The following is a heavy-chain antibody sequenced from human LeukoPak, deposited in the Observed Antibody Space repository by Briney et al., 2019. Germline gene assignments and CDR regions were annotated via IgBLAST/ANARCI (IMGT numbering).Heavy chain of an antibody. Sequence: GASVKVSCKASGGTFSSYAISWVRQAPGQGLEWMGRIIPIFGTANYAQKFQGRATITTDESTGTAYMELSSLRSEDTAVYYCAIKPYYYDSSGPVDYWGQGTLVTVSS. V-gene: IGHV1-69*05. CDR1: GGTFSSYA. J-gene: IGHJ4*02. CDR2: IIPIFGTA. CDR3: AIKPYYYDSSGPVDY. D-gene: IGHD3-22*01.